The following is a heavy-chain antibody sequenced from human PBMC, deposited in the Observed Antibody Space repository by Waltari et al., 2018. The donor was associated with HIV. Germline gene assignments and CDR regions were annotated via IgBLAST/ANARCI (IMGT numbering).Heavy chain of an antibody. CDR3: ARSTHTAPIVCFDL. V-gene: IGHV4-34*01. D-gene: IGHD5-18*01. Sequence: QVQLQQWGAGLLKPSETLSLTCAVYGGSFSGYYWRRIRQPPGKGLEWIGEINHSGSTNYNPSLKSRVTISVDTSKNQFSLKLSSVTAADTAVYYCARSTHTAPIVCFDLWDRGTLVTVSS. J-gene: IGHJ2*01. CDR2: INHSGST. CDR1: GGSFSGYY.